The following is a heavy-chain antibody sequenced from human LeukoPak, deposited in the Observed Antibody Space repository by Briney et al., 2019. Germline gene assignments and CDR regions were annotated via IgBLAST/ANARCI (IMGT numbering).Heavy chain of an antibody. D-gene: IGHD2-15*01. Sequence: PGGSLRLSCAASGFTFSNAWMNWVRQAPGKGLEWVSSISSSSSHMYYADSVKGRFTISRDNAKNSLYLQMNSLRAEDTAVYYCAREAATEDFDYWGQGTLVTVSS. J-gene: IGHJ4*02. CDR1: GFTFSNAW. CDR2: ISSSSSHM. V-gene: IGHV3-21*01. CDR3: AREAATEDFDY.